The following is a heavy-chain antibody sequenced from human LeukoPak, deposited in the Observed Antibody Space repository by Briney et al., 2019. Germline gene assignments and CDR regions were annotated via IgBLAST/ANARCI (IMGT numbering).Heavy chain of an antibody. J-gene: IGHJ4*02. CDR1: GGSISSYY. V-gene: IGHV4-38-2*02. D-gene: IGHD4-23*01. CDR3: ARLRVQNYGGNWGFDY. Sequence: PSETLSLTCTVSGGSISSYYWGWVRQSPGKGLEWIGSIYHSGSTYYNPSLQGRVTISIDTSKDQFSLKLSSVTAADTAVYYCARLRVQNYGGNWGFDYWGQGTLVTVSS. CDR2: IYHSGST.